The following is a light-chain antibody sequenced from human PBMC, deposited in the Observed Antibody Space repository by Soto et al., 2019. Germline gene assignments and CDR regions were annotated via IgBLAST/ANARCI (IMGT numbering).Light chain of an antibody. CDR1: QSVLYNSNNKNY. CDR3: QQYYSTPLT. V-gene: IGKV4-1*01. J-gene: IGKJ4*01. Sequence: DIVMTQSPDSLAVSLGERATINCKSSQSVLYNSNNKNYLAWYQQKPGQPPKLLIYWASTRESGVPDRFSGSGSGTDFTLPISSLQAEDVAVYYCQQYYSTPLTFGGGTKVEIK. CDR2: WAS.